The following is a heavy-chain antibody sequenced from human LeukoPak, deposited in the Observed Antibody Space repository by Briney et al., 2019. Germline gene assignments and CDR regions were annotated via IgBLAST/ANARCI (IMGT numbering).Heavy chain of an antibody. J-gene: IGHJ6*02. CDR1: GGTFSSYA. V-gene: IGHV1-69*04. CDR3: ARGGNTSCPDCSDYYYGMDV. Sequence: SVKVSCKASGGTFSSYAISWVRQAPGQGLEWMGRIIPIFGIANYAQKFQGRVTITADKSTSTAYMELSSLRSEDTAVYYCARGGNTSCPDCSDYYYGMDVWGQGTTVTVSS. D-gene: IGHD2-2*01. CDR2: IIPIFGIA.